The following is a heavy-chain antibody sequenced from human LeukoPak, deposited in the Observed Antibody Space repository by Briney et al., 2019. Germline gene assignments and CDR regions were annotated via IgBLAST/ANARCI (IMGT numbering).Heavy chain of an antibody. V-gene: IGHV3-23*01. J-gene: IGHJ4*02. Sequence: TGGSLTLSCAASGLIFSSYSMSWVRQAPGKGLEWVSGISSSGYNTYHADSVKGPFTISRDNSKNTLYLLMHSLRAEDTTVYYCAKDTGTSRNYIALVAATHFWGQGTLLTVSS. CDR1: GLIFSSYS. CDR3: AKDTGTSRNYIALVAATHF. CDR2: ISSSGYNT. D-gene: IGHD2-15*01.